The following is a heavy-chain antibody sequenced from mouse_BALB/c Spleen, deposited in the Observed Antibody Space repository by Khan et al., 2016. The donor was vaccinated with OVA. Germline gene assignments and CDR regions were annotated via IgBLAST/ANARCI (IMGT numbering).Heavy chain of an antibody. CDR1: GFNIKDTY. V-gene: IGHV14-3*02. CDR3: ATLYGNLFAF. D-gene: IGHD2-1*01. CDR2: IDPPNDDS. Sequence: VRLQQSGAELVKPGASVKLSCSASGFNIKDTYIHWMKQRPEQGLEWIGRIDPPNDDSKYGPKFQAKATLTADTSSNTAYLQLSSLTSEDTAVYYCATLYGNLFAFWGQGTLVSVSA. J-gene: IGHJ3*01.